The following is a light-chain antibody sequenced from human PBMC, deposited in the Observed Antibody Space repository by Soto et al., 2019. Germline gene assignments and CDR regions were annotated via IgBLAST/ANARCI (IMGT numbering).Light chain of an antibody. V-gene: IGKV1-39*01. Sequence: DIQMTQSPSSLSASVGDRITITCRASQSISSYLNWYQQKPGKAPNLLIYATSSLQSEVPSRFSGSGSGTDFTLTISSLQPEDIATYSCQQSYITPPTFGQGTKVDIK. CDR3: QQSYITPPT. J-gene: IGKJ1*01. CDR2: ATS. CDR1: QSISSY.